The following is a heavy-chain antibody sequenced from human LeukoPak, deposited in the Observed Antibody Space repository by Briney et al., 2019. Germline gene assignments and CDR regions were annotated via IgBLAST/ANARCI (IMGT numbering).Heavy chain of an antibody. CDR1: GFTFSSYG. V-gene: IGHV3-30*02. CDR2: IRYDGSNK. J-gene: IGHJ3*02. D-gene: IGHD3-3*01. Sequence: PGGSLRLSCAASGFTFSSYGIHWVRQAPAKGLEWVTFIRYDGSNKFYADSVKGRFTISRDNSKNTLYLQMNSLRAEDTAVYYCAKDRGTYYDFWSGPGVAFDIWGQGTMVTVSS. CDR3: AKDRGTYYDFWSGPGVAFDI.